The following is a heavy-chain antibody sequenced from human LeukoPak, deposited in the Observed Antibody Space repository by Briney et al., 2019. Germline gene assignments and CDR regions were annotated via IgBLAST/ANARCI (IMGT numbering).Heavy chain of an antibody. Sequence: GGSLRLSCAASGFTFSGYTMTWVRQAPGKGLEWVSSISNISTYIYYAESVKGRFTISRDNAKNTLYLQMNSLRAEDTAVYYCASTSILTGWYWGQGTLVTVSS. D-gene: IGHD3-9*01. CDR2: ISNISTYI. CDR1: GFTFSGYT. V-gene: IGHV3-21*01. CDR3: ASTSILTGWY. J-gene: IGHJ4*02.